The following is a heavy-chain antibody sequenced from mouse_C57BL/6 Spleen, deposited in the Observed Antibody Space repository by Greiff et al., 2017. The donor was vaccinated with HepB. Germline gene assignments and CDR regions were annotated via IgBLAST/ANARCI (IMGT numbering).Heavy chain of an antibody. CDR1: GYTFTSYW. V-gene: IGHV1-69*01. J-gene: IGHJ2*01. CDR3: ARLGNVNSFDY. Sequence: QLQQSGAELVMPGASVKLSCKASGYTFTSYWMHWVKQRPGQGLEWIGEIDPSDSYTNYNQKFKGKSTLTVDKSSSTAYMQLSSLTSEDSAVYYCARLGNVNSFDYWGQGTTLTVSS. CDR2: IDPSDSYT.